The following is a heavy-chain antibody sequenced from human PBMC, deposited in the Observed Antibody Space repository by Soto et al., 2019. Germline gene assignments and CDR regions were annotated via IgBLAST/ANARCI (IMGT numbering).Heavy chain of an antibody. CDR3: ARVPTTVTTTLDY. D-gene: IGHD4-17*01. CDR2: INHSGST. Sequence: SETLSLTCAVYGGSFSGYYWSWIRQPPGKGLEWIGEINHSGSTNYNPSLKSRVTISVDTSKNQFSLKLSSVTAADTAVYYCARVPTTVTTTLDYWGQGTLVTVSS. CDR1: GGSFSGYY. J-gene: IGHJ4*02. V-gene: IGHV4-34*01.